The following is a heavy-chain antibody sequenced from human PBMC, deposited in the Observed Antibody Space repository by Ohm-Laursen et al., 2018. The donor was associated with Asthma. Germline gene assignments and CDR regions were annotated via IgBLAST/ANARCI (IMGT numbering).Heavy chain of an antibody. D-gene: IGHD7-27*01. J-gene: IGHJ6*02. V-gene: IGHV3-23*01. CDR2: ITGSGSYT. CDR3: AKDHLTGGYYYYGMDI. CDR1: GFTFRSYA. Sequence: SLRLSCTASGFTFRSYAMHWVRQAPGKGLEWVSAITGSGSYTYYADSVKGRFTLSRDNSKNTLYLQMNSLRAEDTAVYYCAKDHLTGGYYYYGMDIWGQGTTVTVSS.